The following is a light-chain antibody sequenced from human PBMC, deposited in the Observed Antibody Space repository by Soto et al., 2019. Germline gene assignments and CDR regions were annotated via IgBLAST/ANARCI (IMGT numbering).Light chain of an antibody. Sequence: DVVMTQSPLSLPVTLGQPASISCRSSQGLVYIDGNTYLSWFQQRPGQSPRRLIYKVSDRDSGVPDRFSGSVSGTDFRLKISRVEAEDVGIYYCRQGTPWHRTFGQGTRLEIK. CDR3: RQGTPWHRT. J-gene: IGKJ5*01. V-gene: IGKV2-30*01. CDR2: KVS. CDR1: QGLVYIDGNTY.